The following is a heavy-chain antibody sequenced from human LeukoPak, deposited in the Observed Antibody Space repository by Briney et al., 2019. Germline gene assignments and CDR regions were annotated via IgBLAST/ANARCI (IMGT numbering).Heavy chain of an antibody. Sequence: ASVTVCCSASGSAFTTYGINWVRQAPGQGLEWVGWISACNGDTNYAQTGPGRVTISTDTSTSTAYIELRSLRSDDTAVYYCARDLIAARPGWFDPWGQGTLVTVSS. CDR3: ARDLIAARPGWFDP. V-gene: IGHV1-18*01. J-gene: IGHJ5*02. CDR1: GSAFTTYG. D-gene: IGHD6-6*01. CDR2: ISACNGDT.